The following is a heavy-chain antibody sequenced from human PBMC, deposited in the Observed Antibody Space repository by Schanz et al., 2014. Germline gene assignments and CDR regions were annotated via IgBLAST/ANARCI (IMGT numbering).Heavy chain of an antibody. CDR1: GFTFDDYA. J-gene: IGHJ3*02. V-gene: IGHV3-9*01. CDR2: ISWNSGTA. D-gene: IGHD6-19*01. Sequence: EVQLVESGGGLVQPGRSLRLSCAASGFTFDDYAMHWVRQAPGKGLEYVSGISWNSGTAVYADSVKGRFTLSRDNSKNTVYLQMNSLRAEDTALYFCATDYSGGGCHIWGQGTMVTVSS. CDR3: ATDYSGGGCHI.